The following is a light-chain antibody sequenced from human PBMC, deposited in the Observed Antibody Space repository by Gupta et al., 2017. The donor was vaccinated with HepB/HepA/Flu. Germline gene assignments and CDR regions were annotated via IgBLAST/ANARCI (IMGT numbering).Light chain of an antibody. CDR1: SSDVGAYDY. CDR2: DFS. V-gene: IGLV2-14*03. CDR3: SSYASTNTVV. J-gene: IGLJ2*01. Sequence: QSALPQPAFVSASTGQSIPISCTGTSSDVGAYDYVSWYQQHPGKAPKLIIYDFSSRPSGVSNRFSGSKSGNTASLTISGLQAEDEADYYCSSYASTNTVVFGGGTKMTVL.